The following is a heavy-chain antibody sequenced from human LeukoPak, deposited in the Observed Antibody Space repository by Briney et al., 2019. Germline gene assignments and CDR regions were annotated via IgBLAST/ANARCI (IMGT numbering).Heavy chain of an antibody. Sequence: GGSLRLSCAASGFTFSSYAMSWVREAPGKGLEWVSAISGSGGSTYYADSVKGRFTISRDNSKNTLYLQMNSLRAEDTAVYYCAKDDRGVVVIAIRYWGQGTLVTVSS. CDR2: ISGSGGST. CDR1: GFTFSSYA. CDR3: AKDDRGVVVIAIRY. V-gene: IGHV3-23*01. D-gene: IGHD2-21*01. J-gene: IGHJ4*02.